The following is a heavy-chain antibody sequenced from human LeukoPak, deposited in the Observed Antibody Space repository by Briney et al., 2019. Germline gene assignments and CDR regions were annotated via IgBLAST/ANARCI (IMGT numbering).Heavy chain of an antibody. CDR3: ARDRSAYSSSWYLLGPNDAFDI. CDR2: IYYSGST. CDR1: GGSISSSSYY. V-gene: IGHV4-39*07. Sequence: PSETLSLTCTVSGGSISSSSYYWGWIRQPPGKGLEWIGSIYYSGSTYYNPSLKSRVTISVDTSKNQFSLKLSSVTAADTAVYYCARDRSAYSSSWYLLGPNDAFDIWGQGTMVTVSS. D-gene: IGHD6-13*01. J-gene: IGHJ3*02.